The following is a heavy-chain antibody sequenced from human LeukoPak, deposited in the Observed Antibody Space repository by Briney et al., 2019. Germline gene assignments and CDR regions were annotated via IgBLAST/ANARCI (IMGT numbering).Heavy chain of an antibody. Sequence: PSETLSLTCTVSGGSISSYYWSWIRQPAGKGLEWIGRIYTSGSTNYNPSLKSRVTMSVDTSKNQFSLKLSSVTAADTAVYYCARAPLRGYDSDYYYYYYMDVWGKGTTVTISS. J-gene: IGHJ6*03. CDR3: ARAPLRGYDSDYYYYYYMDV. V-gene: IGHV4-4*07. CDR2: IYTSGST. D-gene: IGHD5-12*01. CDR1: GGSISSYY.